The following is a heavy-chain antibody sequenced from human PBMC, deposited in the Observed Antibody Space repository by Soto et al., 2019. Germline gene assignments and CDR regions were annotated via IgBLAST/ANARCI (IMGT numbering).Heavy chain of an antibody. D-gene: IGHD6-13*01. J-gene: IGHJ6*02. CDR3: ARGVAADNGMDV. V-gene: IGHV1-69*02. CDR1: GGTFSSYT. CDR2: IIPILGIA. Sequence: QVQLVQSGAEVKKPGSSVKVSCKASGGTFSSYTISWVRQAPGQGLEWMGRIIPILGIANYAQKFQGRVTITADKSTSTAYMERSSLRSEDTAVYYCARGVAADNGMDVWGQGTTAPVSS.